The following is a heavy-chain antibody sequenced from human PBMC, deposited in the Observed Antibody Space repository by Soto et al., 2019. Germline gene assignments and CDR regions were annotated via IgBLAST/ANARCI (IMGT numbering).Heavy chain of an antibody. Sequence: SVKVSCKASGGTFSSDSFSWVRQAPGQGLEWMGGIIPMFDTPIYAQKFQDRVTITADESTSTAYMQLSSLRSGDAAVYYCARSGGLDRDFNYWGQGSLVTVSS. V-gene: IGHV1-69*13. CDR1: GGTFSSDS. D-gene: IGHD2-15*01. CDR2: IIPMFDTP. CDR3: ARSGGLDRDFNY. J-gene: IGHJ4*02.